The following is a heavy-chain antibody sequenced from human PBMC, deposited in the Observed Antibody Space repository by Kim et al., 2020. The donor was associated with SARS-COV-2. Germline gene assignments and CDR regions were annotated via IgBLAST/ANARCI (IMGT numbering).Heavy chain of an antibody. Sequence: YYNPSLKRRVTISVDTSKNLFSLKLSSVTAADTAVYYCASIVVVPAAIDYWGQGTLVTVSS. J-gene: IGHJ4*02. V-gene: IGHV4-39*01. CDR3: ASIVVVPAAIDY. D-gene: IGHD2-2*01.